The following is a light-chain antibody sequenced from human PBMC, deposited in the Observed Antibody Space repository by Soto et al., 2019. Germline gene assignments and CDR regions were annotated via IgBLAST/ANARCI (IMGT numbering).Light chain of an antibody. CDR1: QSVSSSY. CDR2: GAS. V-gene: IGKV3-20*01. Sequence: EIVLTQSPGTLSLSPGERATLSCRASQSVSSSYLAWYQQKPGQAPRLLIDGASSRATGIPDRFSGSGSGTDFTLTISRLEPEDFAVYYCQKYGSSPMYTFGQGTKLEIK. CDR3: QKYGSSPMYT. J-gene: IGKJ2*01.